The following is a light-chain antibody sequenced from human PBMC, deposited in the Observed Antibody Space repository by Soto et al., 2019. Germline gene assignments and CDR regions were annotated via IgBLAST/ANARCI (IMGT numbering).Light chain of an antibody. CDR3: SSYTSRSTRV. V-gene: IGLV2-14*01. J-gene: IGLJ2*01. Sequence: QSALTQPASVSGSPGQSITISCTGTSSDVGGYDYVAWYQQHPGKAPKLMIYEVSNRPSGVSNRFYGSKSGNTASLTISGHQAEDEADYYCSSYTSRSTRVFGGGTKLTVL. CDR2: EVS. CDR1: SSDVGGYDY.